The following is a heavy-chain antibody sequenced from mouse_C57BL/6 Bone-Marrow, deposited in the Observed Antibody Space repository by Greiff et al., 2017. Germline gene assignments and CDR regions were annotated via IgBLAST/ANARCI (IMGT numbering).Heavy chain of an antibody. CDR1: GFTFSSYG. V-gene: IGHV5-6*02. J-gene: IGHJ3*01. CDR3: ARRDGYPFAY. D-gene: IGHD2-3*01. Sequence: DVKLVESGGDLVKPGGSLKLSCAASGFTFSSYGMSWVRQTPDKRLEWVATISSCGSYTYYPDSVKGRFTISRDNATNTLYLQMSSLKSEDTAMYYCARRDGYPFAYWGQGTLVTVSA. CDR2: ISSCGSYT.